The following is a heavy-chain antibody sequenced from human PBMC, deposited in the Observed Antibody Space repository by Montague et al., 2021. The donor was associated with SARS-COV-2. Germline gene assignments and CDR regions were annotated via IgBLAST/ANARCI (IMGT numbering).Heavy chain of an antibody. Sequence: SETLSLTCTVSGASISSYSWCWFRQPPGKGLEWIGYMYNSEKINXNPSLQSRVTISVDTSKGQHSLKLNSVTAADTAAYFCARAIVSGLCSGGSCYKGYYYYMDVWGKGTTVTVSS. J-gene: IGHJ6*03. V-gene: IGHV4-59*13. D-gene: IGHD2-15*01. CDR1: GASISSYS. CDR3: ARAIVSGLCSGGSCYKGYYYYMDV. CDR2: MYNSEKI.